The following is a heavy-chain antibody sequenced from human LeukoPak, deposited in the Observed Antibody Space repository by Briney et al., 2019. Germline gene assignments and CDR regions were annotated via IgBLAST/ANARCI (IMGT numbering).Heavy chain of an antibody. CDR1: GYTFTSYG. Sequence: GASVKVSCKASGYTFTSYGISWVRQAPGQGLEWMGWISAYNGNTNYAQKLQGRVTMTTDTSTSTAYMELRSLRSDDTAVYYCARVGYYDSSGYSRAYYYYMDVWGKGTTVTISS. D-gene: IGHD3-22*01. V-gene: IGHV1-18*01. J-gene: IGHJ6*03. CDR3: ARVGYYDSSGYSRAYYYYMDV. CDR2: ISAYNGNT.